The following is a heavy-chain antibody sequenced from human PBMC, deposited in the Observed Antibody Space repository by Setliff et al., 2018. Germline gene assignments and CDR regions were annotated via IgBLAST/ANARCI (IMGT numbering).Heavy chain of an antibody. CDR3: ARERSYYYDSSGFYYEGRHFDY. D-gene: IGHD3-22*01. Sequence: PSETLSLTCTVSGGSISSYYWSWIRQPPGKGLEWIGYIYYSGSTNYNPSLKSRVTISVDTSKNQFSLKLSFVTAADTAVYYCARERSYYYDSSGFYYEGRHFDYWGQGTLVTVSS. CDR1: GGSISSYY. CDR2: IYYSGST. V-gene: IGHV4-59*12. J-gene: IGHJ4*02.